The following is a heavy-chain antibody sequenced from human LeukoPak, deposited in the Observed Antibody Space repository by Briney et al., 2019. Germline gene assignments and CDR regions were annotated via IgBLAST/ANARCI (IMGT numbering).Heavy chain of an antibody. D-gene: IGHD1-26*01. CDR2: IYYSGST. CDR1: GGSISSGGYY. J-gene: IGHJ4*02. CDR3: TRGRYHFFGY. V-gene: IGHV4-31*03. Sequence: SETLSLTCSVSGGSISSGGYYWSWLRQHPGKGLEWVGDIYYSGSTYYSASLKSRVNISVDTSKKQFSLKLSSVTAADTAVYYCTRGRYHFFGYWGQGTLVTVSS.